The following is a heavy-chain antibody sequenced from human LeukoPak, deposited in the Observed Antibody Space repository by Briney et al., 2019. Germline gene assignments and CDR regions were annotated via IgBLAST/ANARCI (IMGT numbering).Heavy chain of an antibody. Sequence: SETLSLTCAVYGGSFSGYYWSWIRQPPGKGLEWIGEINHSGSTNYNPSLKSRVTISVDTSKNQFSLKLSSVTAADTAVYYCARHRAYYYYYYMDVWGKGTTVTISS. CDR1: GGSFSGYY. V-gene: IGHV4-34*01. J-gene: IGHJ6*03. CDR3: ARHRAYYYYYYMDV. CDR2: INHSGST.